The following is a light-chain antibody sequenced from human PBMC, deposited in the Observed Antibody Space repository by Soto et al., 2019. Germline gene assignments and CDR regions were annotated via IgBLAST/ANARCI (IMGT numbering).Light chain of an antibody. CDR2: AAS. J-gene: IGKJ3*01. Sequence: DIQMTQSPSSLSATVGDRVTITCRASQDISNYLAWHQQKPGKVPKLLIYAASTLQPGVPSRFSGSGSGTDFNLTISSLQPEDVATYYCQKYNGAPPETFGPGTKVDIK. CDR3: QKYNGAPPET. V-gene: IGKV1-27*01. CDR1: QDISNY.